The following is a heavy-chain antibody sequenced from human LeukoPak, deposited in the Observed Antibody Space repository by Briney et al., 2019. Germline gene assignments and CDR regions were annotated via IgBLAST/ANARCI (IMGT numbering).Heavy chain of an antibody. J-gene: IGHJ4*02. V-gene: IGHV1-69*13. D-gene: IGHD3-22*01. CDR1: GGTFSSYA. CDR3: ARVSRDYYDSSGYYYYFDY. Sequence: SVKVSCKASGGTFSSYAISWVRQAPGQGLEWMGGIIPIFGTANYAQKFQGRVTITADESTSTAYMELSGLRSDDTAVYYCARVSRDYYDSSGYYYYFDYWGQGTLSPSPQ. CDR2: IIPIFGTA.